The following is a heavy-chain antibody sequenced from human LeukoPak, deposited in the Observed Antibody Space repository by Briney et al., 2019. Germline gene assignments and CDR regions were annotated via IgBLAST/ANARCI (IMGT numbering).Heavy chain of an antibody. V-gene: IGHV3-33*01. Sequence: GGPLRLSCAASGFIFSNYGMHWVRQAPGKGLEWVAVTYYDGSKEYFADSVKGRFTISRDNSKNTVVLQMNSLRAEDTAVFYCARDFKSGYVDSWGQGTLVTV. CDR2: TYYDGSKE. D-gene: IGHD3-3*01. CDR3: ARDFKSGYVDS. J-gene: IGHJ4*02. CDR1: GFIFSNYG.